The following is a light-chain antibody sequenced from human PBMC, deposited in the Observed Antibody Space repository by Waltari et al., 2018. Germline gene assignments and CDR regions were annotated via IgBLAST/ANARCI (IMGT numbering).Light chain of an antibody. J-gene: IGLJ2*01. CDR1: SNDVGGYNS. CDR3: SSQSSNDVVL. CDR2: DVS. V-gene: IGLV2-14*01. Sequence: QSALTQPASVSGSPGQSVTIFCAGTSNDVGGYNSVSWYQEHPSQAPSVIIYDVSDRPSGVSDRLSGSKSGNMASLTISGLEAEDEADYYCSSQSSNDVVLFGGGTKLTVL.